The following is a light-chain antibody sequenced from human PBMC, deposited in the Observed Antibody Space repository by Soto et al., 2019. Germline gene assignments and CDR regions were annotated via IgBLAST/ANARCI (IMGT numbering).Light chain of an antibody. V-gene: IGKV3-20*01. J-gene: IGKJ1*01. Sequence: EIVLTQSPATLSLSPGERATLSCRARQSVSSSYLAWYQQRPGQAPRLLIYGASIRATGIPDRFSGSGSGTDFTLTISRLEPEDFAVYFCQQHGSSPWTFGQGTKVDIK. CDR1: QSVSSSY. CDR2: GAS. CDR3: QQHGSSPWT.